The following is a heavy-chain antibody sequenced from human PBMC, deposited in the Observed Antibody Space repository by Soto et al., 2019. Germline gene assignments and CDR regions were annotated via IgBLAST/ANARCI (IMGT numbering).Heavy chain of an antibody. CDR3: ARDPDLIEAAGNYFDY. CDR1: GFTLSTYS. J-gene: IGHJ4*02. Sequence: GGSLRLSCSVSGFTLSTYSMYWVRQAPGKGLEWVAVVSFDGVNKHYRDSVKGRFTISRDIARNMLYLQMTSLRLEDTALYYCARDPDLIEAAGNYFDYWGQGPLVTV. V-gene: IGHV3-30*10. D-gene: IGHD6-13*01. CDR2: VSFDGVNK.